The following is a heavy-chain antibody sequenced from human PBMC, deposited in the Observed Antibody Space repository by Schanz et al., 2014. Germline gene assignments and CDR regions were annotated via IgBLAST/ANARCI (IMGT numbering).Heavy chain of an antibody. V-gene: IGHV1-2*02. CDR2: TNPDGGA. Sequence: QGHLVQSGAEVKEPGASVQVSCKASGYVFTAYYMHWVRQAPGQGLEWMGVTNPDGGAEFAQKFQGRISMTRDTSNTTLYMELNSLTSDDTAVYFCARDVGRPGHFWYFDLWGRGTLVTVSS. CDR1: GYVFTAYY. J-gene: IGHJ2*01. CDR3: ARDVGRPGHFWYFDL. D-gene: IGHD1-1*01.